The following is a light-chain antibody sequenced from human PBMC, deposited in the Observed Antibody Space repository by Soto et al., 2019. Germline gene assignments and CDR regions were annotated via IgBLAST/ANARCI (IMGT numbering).Light chain of an antibody. CDR3: QQYNSFWT. J-gene: IGKJ1*01. V-gene: IGKV1-5*01. CDR1: QSISSW. CDR2: DTS. Sequence: DIQMTQSPSTLSASVGDRVTITCRASQSISSWLAWYQQKPGKAPKLLIYDTSYLESGVPSRFSGSGSGTEFTLTISILQPDDLATYYCQQYNSFWTFGQGTKVEI.